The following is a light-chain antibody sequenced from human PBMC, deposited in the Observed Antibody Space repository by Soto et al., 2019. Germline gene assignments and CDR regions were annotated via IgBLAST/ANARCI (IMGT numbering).Light chain of an antibody. CDR2: DVS. Sequence: QSVLNHAAYGNSAAREWRTITRTRTSSDVGGYNYVSWYQQHPGKAPKLMIYDVSNRPSGVSNRFSGSKSGNTASLTISGLQAEDEADYYCSSYTSSSTYVCGTVTKVTVL. V-gene: IGLV2-14*01. CDR1: SSDVGGYNY. J-gene: IGLJ1*01. CDR3: SSYTSSSTYV.